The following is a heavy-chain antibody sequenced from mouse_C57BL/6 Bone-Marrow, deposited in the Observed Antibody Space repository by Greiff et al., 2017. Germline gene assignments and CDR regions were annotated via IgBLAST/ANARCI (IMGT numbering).Heavy chain of an antibody. CDR2: IYPRDGST. J-gene: IGHJ1*03. D-gene: IGHD1-1*01. CDR3: ARYPVGGYFDV. V-gene: IGHV1-85*01. Sequence: VQLVESGPELVKPGASVKLSCKASGYTFTSYDINWVKQRPGQGLEWIGWIYPRDGSTKYNEKFKGKATLTVDTSSSTAYMELHSLTSEDSAVYFCARYPVGGYFDVWGTGTTVTVSS. CDR1: GYTFTSYD.